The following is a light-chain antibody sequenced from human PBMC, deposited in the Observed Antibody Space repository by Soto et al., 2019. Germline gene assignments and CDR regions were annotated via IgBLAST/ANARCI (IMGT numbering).Light chain of an antibody. CDR3: YSAADNNQWV. V-gene: IGLV3-27*01. J-gene: IGLJ3*02. Sequence: SYELTQPSSVSVSPGQTARITCSGDVLAKKYARWFQQKPGQAPVLVIYKDSERPSGIPERFSGSSSGTTVTLTISGAQDEDEADYYCYSAADNNQWVFGGGTKLTVL. CDR1: VLAKKY. CDR2: KDS.